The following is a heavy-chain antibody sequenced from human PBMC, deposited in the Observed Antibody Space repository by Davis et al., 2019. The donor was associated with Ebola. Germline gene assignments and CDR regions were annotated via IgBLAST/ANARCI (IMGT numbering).Heavy chain of an antibody. CDR3: ASLRRTITGMDDGFDI. CDR1: GNSFSTHW. J-gene: IGHJ3*02. V-gene: IGHV5-51*01. Sequence: GESLKISCQDSGNSFSTHWIGWVRQMPGKGLEWMGLIYTGDSDTRYSPSFRGQVTISADKSFKTAFLQWSSLKASDTAMYYCASLRRTITGMDDGFDIWGQGTMVTVSS. D-gene: IGHD2-8*02. CDR2: IYTGDSDT.